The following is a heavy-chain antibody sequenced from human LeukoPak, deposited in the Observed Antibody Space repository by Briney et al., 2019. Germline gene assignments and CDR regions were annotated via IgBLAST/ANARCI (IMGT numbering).Heavy chain of an antibody. D-gene: IGHD6-6*01. J-gene: IGHJ6*03. CDR1: GGSISSGNYY. Sequence: SETLSLTCTVSGGSISSGNYYWNWIRQPAGKGLEWIGRIYTSGSTNYNPSLKSRVTISVDTSKNQFSLKLNSVTAADTAVYYCARGIRGSSSYYYYKDVWGKGTTVTVSS. CDR3: ARGIRGSSSYYYYKDV. V-gene: IGHV4-61*02. CDR2: IYTSGST.